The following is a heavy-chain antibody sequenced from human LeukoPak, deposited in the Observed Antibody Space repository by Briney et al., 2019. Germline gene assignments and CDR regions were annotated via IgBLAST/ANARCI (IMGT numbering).Heavy chain of an antibody. V-gene: IGHV4-4*02. D-gene: IGHD3-22*01. CDR2: IYHSGST. CDR1: GGSISSSNW. J-gene: IGHJ3*02. CDR3: ARAMIVVVNDAFDI. Sequence: SETLSLTCAVSGGSISSSNWWSWVRQPPGKGLEWIGEIYHSGSTNYNPSLKSRVTISVDKSKNQFSLKLSSVTAADTAVYYCARAMIVVVNDAFDIWGQGTMVTVSS.